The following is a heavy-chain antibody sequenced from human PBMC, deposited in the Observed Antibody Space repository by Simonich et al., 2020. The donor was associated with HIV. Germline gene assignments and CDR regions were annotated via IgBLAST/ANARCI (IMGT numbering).Heavy chain of an antibody. CDR3: AREGSAAGTQFDDAFDI. CDR1: GFTFSFYS. J-gene: IGHJ3*02. V-gene: IGHV3-21*06. CDR2: ISSSSIYK. D-gene: IGHD6-13*01. Sequence: EVQMVESGGGLVKPGGSLRLSCAASGFTFSFYSMNWVRRAPGKGGDVVATISSSSIYKYYADSVKGRFTISRDNAKNSLYLQMNSLRVEDTAVYYCAREGSAAGTQFDDAFDIWGQGTMVTVSS.